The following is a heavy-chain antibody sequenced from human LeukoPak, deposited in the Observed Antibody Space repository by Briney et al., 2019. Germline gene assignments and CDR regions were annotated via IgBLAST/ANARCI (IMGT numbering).Heavy chain of an antibody. D-gene: IGHD3-10*01. CDR2: ISGSGGST. CDR3: AKSWSGRVEHDY. J-gene: IGHJ4*02. Sequence: GGSLTLSCAASGFTFSSYARRWVRQAPGKGLEWVSAISGSGGSTYYADSVKGRFTISIDNSKNTLYLQMNSLRAEDTAVYYCAKSWSGRVEHDYWGQGTLVTVSS. CDR1: GFTFSSYA. V-gene: IGHV3-23*01.